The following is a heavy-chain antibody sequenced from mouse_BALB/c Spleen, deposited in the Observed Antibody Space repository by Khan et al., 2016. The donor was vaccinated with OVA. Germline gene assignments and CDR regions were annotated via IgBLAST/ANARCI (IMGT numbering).Heavy chain of an antibody. CDR1: GYTFTNYG. V-gene: IGHV9-3*02. D-gene: IGHD2-12*01. CDR2: INTNTGEP. Sequence: QIQLVQSGPELKKPGETVKISCKASGYTFTNYGMNWVKQAPGKGLKWMGWINTNTGEPTYAEEFKGRFAFSLETSASTAYLQINNLKNEDTGTYFCARGGIRRNGYAMDNWGQGTSVTVSS. J-gene: IGHJ4*01. CDR3: ARGGIRRNGYAMDN.